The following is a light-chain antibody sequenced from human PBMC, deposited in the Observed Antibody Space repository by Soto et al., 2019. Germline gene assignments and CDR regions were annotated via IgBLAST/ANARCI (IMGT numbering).Light chain of an antibody. Sequence: DIHMTQSPSTLSASVVDIVTITFLASQSISSWLAWYQQKPGKAPKLLINKASSLESGVPSRFSGSGSGTEFTLTISSLQPDDFATYYCQHFNSYPWTFGQGTKVDIK. J-gene: IGKJ1*01. V-gene: IGKV1-5*03. CDR1: QSISSW. CDR3: QHFNSYPWT. CDR2: KAS.